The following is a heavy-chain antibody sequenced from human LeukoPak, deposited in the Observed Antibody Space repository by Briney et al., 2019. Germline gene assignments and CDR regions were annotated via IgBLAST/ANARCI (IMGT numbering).Heavy chain of an antibody. Sequence: SETLSLTCAVYGGSFSGYYWSWIRQPPGKGLEWIGEINHSGSTNYNPSLKSRVTISVDTSKNQFSLKLSSVTAADTAVYHCASSIISSSQLYYMDVWGKGTTVTVSS. CDR2: INHSGST. J-gene: IGHJ6*03. CDR1: GGSFSGYY. V-gene: IGHV4-34*01. D-gene: IGHD6-13*01. CDR3: ASSIISSSQLYYMDV.